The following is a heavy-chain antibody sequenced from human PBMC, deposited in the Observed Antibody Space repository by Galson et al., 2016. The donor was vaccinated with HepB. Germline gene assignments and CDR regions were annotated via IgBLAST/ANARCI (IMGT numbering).Heavy chain of an antibody. CDR1: GFTFNTYG. V-gene: IGHV3-48*01. D-gene: IGHD2-21*01. J-gene: IGHJ4*02. CDR3: ARIPDS. Sequence: SLRLSCSDSGFTFNTYGMNWVRQAPGKGLEWVSYISSASSIKYYADSVKGRFTISRDNSKNTVYLQMNSLAAEDTDVYYCARIPDSWGQGTLVIVSS. CDR2: ISSASSIK.